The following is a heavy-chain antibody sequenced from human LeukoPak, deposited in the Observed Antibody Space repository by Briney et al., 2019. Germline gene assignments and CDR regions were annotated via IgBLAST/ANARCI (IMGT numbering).Heavy chain of an antibody. J-gene: IGHJ4*02. CDR3: AKAYYDILTAVGY. CDR2: ISDSGGST. V-gene: IGHV3-23*01. Sequence: GGPLRLACAASGFTFSNFAMTWVRLAAGKGLEWASTISDSGGSTYYADSVKGRFTISRDTSKNTLYLQMNSLRAEDTAVYYCAKAYYDILTAVGYWGQGTLVTVSS. CDR1: GFTFSNFA. D-gene: IGHD3-9*01.